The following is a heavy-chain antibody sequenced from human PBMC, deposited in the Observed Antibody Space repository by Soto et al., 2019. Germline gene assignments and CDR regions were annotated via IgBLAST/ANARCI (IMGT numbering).Heavy chain of an antibody. CDR3: AKXRGGFANGWEYFDF. CDR1: GFTFSSYT. CDR2: VSGRGANT. D-gene: IGHD6-19*01. V-gene: IGHV3-23*04. J-gene: IGHJ4*02. Sequence: EVQLVESGGGFVQPGGSLRVSCAASGFTFSSYTMGWVRQAPGKGLEWVSSVSGRGANTYYADSVKGRFTISRDNSKNTLYLQMXXLXXXXXXXXXXAKXRGGFANGWEYFDFWGQGTXVIVSS.